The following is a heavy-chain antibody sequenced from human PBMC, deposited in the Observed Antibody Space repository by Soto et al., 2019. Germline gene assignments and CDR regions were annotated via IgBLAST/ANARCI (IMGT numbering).Heavy chain of an antibody. V-gene: IGHV5-10-1*01. CDR3: ARQIYDSDTGPNFKYYFDS. CDR2: TDPSDSQT. D-gene: IGHD3-22*01. CDR1: GYSFAGYW. J-gene: IGHJ4*02. Sequence: VESLTISCKVSGYSFAGYWITWVLQKPGKCLEWMGRTDPSDSQTYYSPSFRGHVTISVTKSITTVFLQWSSLRASDTAMYYCARQIYDSDTGPNFKYYFDSWGQGTTVTVSS.